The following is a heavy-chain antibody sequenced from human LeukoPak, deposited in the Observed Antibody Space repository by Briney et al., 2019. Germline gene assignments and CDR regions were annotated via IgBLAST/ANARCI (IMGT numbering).Heavy chain of an antibody. J-gene: IGHJ4*02. CDR2: INHSGST. D-gene: IGHD6-6*01. CDR1: GGSFSGYY. Sequence: PSETLSLTCAVYGGSFSGYYWSWIRQPPGKGLEWIGEINHSGSTNYNPSLKSRVTISVDTSKKQLSLKLTSVTAADTAVYYCARNSSSSSRSFDYWGQGTLVTVSS. V-gene: IGHV4-34*01. CDR3: ARNSSSSSRSFDY.